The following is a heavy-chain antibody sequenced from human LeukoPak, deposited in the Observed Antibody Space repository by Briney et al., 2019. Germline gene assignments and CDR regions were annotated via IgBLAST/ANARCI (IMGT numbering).Heavy chain of an antibody. CDR2: MNPKSGNT. Sequence: ASVKVSCRTSGYTFTTHDINWVRQATGQALEWMGWMNPKSGNTGYAQKFQGTVTMTRNTSISTAYMELSSLRSEDTAVCYCAWRDGYSFDFWGQGTLVTVSS. D-gene: IGHD5-24*01. J-gene: IGHJ4*02. CDR3: AWRDGYSFDF. V-gene: IGHV1-8*01. CDR1: GYTFTTHD.